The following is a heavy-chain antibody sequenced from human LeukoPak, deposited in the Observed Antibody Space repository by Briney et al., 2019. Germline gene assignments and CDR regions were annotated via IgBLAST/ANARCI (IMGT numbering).Heavy chain of an antibody. CDR2: ISGSGGST. Sequence: PGGSLRLSCAASGFTFSSYAMSWVRQAPGKGLEWVSAISGSGGSTYYADSVKGRFTISRDNSKNTLYLQMNSLRAEDTAVYYCARTILTGVAAAGSFNCWGQGTLVTVSS. CDR3: ARTILTGVAAAGSFNC. J-gene: IGHJ4*02. V-gene: IGHV3-23*01. CDR1: GFTFSSYA. D-gene: IGHD6-13*01.